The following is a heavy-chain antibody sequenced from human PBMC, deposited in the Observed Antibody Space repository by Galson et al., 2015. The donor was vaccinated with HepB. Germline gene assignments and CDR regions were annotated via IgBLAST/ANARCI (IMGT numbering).Heavy chain of an antibody. Sequence: SLRLSCAASGFTSSNYGMHWVRQAPGKGLEWVAVISYDGSNKYYAASVKGRFTISRDNSKNTLYLQMNSLRAEDTALYYCAKDPYLYSALAGTMAGFDYWGQGTLVTVSS. V-gene: IGHV3-30*18. CDR3: AKDPYLYSALAGTMAGFDY. CDR2: ISYDGSNK. D-gene: IGHD6-19*01. J-gene: IGHJ4*02. CDR1: GFTSSNYG.